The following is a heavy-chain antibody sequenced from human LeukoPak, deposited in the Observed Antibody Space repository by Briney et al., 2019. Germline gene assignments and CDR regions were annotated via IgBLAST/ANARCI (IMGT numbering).Heavy chain of an antibody. CDR3: ARDRTADGFDI. D-gene: IGHD2-2*01. Sequence: GGSLRLSCAASGFTFSSHNMNWVRQAPGKGLEGVSCISSSSSTIYYADSVKGRFTVSRDNAKNSLYLQMNSLRAEDTAVYYCARDRTADGFDIWGQGTMVTVSS. J-gene: IGHJ3*02. CDR1: GFTFSSHN. V-gene: IGHV3-48*04. CDR2: ISSSSSTI.